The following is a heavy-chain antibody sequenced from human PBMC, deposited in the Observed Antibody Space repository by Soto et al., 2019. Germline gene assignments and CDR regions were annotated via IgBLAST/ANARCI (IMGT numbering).Heavy chain of an antibody. CDR2: IGTAGDT. V-gene: IGHV3-13*01. CDR3: ARGHAPATGLTTDGHAFDT. J-gene: IGHJ3*02. Sequence: LRLSCAASGFTFSSYDMHWVRQATGKGLEWVSAIGTAGDTYYPGSVKGRFTISRENAKNSLYLQMNSLRAGDTAVYYCARGHAPATGLTTDGHAFDTWGQGTMVTVSS. CDR1: GFTFSSYD. D-gene: IGHD2-2*01.